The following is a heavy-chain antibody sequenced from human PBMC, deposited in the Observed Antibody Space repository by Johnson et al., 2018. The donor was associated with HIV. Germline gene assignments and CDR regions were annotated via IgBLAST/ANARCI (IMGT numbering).Heavy chain of an antibody. V-gene: IGHV3-74*01. Sequence: VQLVESGGGLVQPGGSLRLSCGGSGFTFSNYWVQWVRQAPGKGLVWVSRINGDGSRTSYADSVKGRFTIARDNAKNTLYLQMNSLRAEDTAMYYCAKVTSSVTTARYGAFDIWGQGTMVTVSS. CDR2: INGDGSRT. CDR3: AKVTSSVTTARYGAFDI. J-gene: IGHJ3*02. CDR1: GFTFSNYW. D-gene: IGHD4-17*01.